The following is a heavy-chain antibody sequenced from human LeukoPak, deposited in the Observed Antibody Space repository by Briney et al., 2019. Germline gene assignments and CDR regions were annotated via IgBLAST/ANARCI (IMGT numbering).Heavy chain of an antibody. J-gene: IGHJ6*03. D-gene: IGHD3-16*01. CDR2: ISSSSSYI. Sequence: GGSLRLSCAASGFTFSSYSMNWVRQAPGKGLEWVSSISSSSSYIYYADSVKGRFTISRDNAKNPLYLQMNSLRAEDTAVYYCARAPLAFHEYDRRYYYYMDVWGKGTTVTVSS. CDR3: ARAPLAFHEYDRRYYYYMDV. CDR1: GFTFSSYS. V-gene: IGHV3-21*01.